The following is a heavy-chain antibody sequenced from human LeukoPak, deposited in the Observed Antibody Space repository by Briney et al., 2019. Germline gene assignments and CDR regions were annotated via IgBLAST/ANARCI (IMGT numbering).Heavy chain of an antibody. V-gene: IGHV1-8*01. CDR3: ARGLGSYSTTWYPPLRY. D-gene: IGHD2/OR15-2a*01. CDR2: MNPGSGDT. Sequence: ASVTVSCKTSGFTFTTHDINWVRQATGKGLEWMGWMNPGSGDTGYEQRFQGRVTMTRDTSINTAYMELSSLRSDDAAVCYCARGLGSYSTTWYPPLRYWGQGTLVTVSS. J-gene: IGHJ4*02. CDR1: GFTFTTHD.